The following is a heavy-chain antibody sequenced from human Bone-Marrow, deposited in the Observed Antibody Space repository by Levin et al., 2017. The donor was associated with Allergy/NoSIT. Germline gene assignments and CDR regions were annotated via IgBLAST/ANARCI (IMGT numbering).Heavy chain of an antibody. D-gene: IGHD6-19*01. CDR1: GYSFTSYW. CDR3: ARARPLEAGTGGVDY. V-gene: IGHV5-51*01. Sequence: GESLKISCKGSGYSFTSYWIGWVRQMPGKGLEWMGIIYPGDSDTRYSPSFQGQVTISADKSISTAYLQWSSLKASDTAMYYCARARPLEAGTGGVDYWGQGTLVTVSS. J-gene: IGHJ4*02. CDR2: IYPGDSDT.